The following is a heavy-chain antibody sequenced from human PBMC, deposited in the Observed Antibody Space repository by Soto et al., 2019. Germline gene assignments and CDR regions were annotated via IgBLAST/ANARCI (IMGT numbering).Heavy chain of an antibody. D-gene: IGHD2-15*01. V-gene: IGHV1-8*01. CDR3: ARGLVVVGDRFDP. CDR2: MNPNSGNT. CDR1: GYTFTSYD. J-gene: IGHJ5*02. Sequence: QVQLVQSGAEVKKPGASVKVSCKASGYTFTSYDINWVRQATGQGLEWMGWMNPNSGNTGYAQKFQGRVTMTRNTSIGTAYVEMSSLRSEGTAVYYCARGLVVVGDRFDPWGQGTLVTVSS.